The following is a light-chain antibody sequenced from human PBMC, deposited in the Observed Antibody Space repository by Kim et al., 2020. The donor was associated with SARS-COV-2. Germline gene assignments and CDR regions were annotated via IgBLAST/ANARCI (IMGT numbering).Light chain of an antibody. CDR2: DVT. V-gene: IGLV2-14*03. CDR1: SSDVGVYNY. CDR3: FSFSNTDTGV. J-gene: IGLJ3*02. Sequence: QSALTQPASVSGSPGQSITISCTGTSSDVGVYNYVSWYQQHPDKAPKLLIYDVTKRPSGVSDRFSGSKSVNTASLAISGLQAEDEADYYCFSFSNTDTGVSGGGTQLTVL.